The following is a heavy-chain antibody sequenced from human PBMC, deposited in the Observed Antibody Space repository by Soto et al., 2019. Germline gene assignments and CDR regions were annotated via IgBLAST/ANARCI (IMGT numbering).Heavy chain of an antibody. CDR1: GYTFSNYG. V-gene: IGHV1-18*01. CDR2: ISADNGNT. J-gene: IGHJ3*02. Sequence: QVELVQSGAELKKPGASVKVSCKASGYTFSNYGINWVRQAPGQGLEWMGWISADNGNTKYAQKFQGRVTMATGTPTTTAYMAPSSLRAEDSAVSYWARDGRQFVPNSDNFEIWGQRTRVTVSS. CDR3: ARDGRQFVPNSDNFEI. D-gene: IGHD6-6*01.